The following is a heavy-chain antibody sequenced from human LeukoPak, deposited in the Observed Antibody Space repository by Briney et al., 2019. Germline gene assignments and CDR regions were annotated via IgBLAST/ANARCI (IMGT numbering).Heavy chain of an antibody. Sequence: GGSLRLSCAASGFTFSSYAMSWVRQAPGKGLEWVSAISGSGGSTYYADSVKGRFTISRDNSKNTLYLQMNSLRAEDTAVYYCTKELRLLWFGELFRRILPGAMTDWGQGTLVTVSS. V-gene: IGHV3-23*01. CDR3: TKELRLLWFGELFRRILPGAMTD. CDR1: GFTFSSYA. J-gene: IGHJ4*02. D-gene: IGHD3-10*01. CDR2: ISGSGGST.